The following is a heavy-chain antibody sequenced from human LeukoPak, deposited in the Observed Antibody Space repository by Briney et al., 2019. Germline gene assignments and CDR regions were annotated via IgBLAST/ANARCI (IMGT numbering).Heavy chain of an antibody. Sequence: ASVKVSCKASGGTFSSYAISWVRQAPGQGLEWMGGIIPIFGKANYAQKFQGRVTITADESTSTAYMELSSLRSEDTAVYYCAMSGYYEFGYWGQGTLVTVSS. CDR3: AMSGYYEFGY. D-gene: IGHD3-22*01. J-gene: IGHJ4*02. CDR2: IIPIFGKA. CDR1: GGTFSSYA. V-gene: IGHV1-69*01.